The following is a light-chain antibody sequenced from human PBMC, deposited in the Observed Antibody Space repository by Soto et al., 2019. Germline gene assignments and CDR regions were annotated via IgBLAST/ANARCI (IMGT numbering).Light chain of an antibody. V-gene: IGKV3-15*01. CDR3: QQYNNWPGT. CDR2: RAS. J-gene: IGKJ1*01. Sequence: DILMTQSPATLSLSPGGRATLSCRASQSVSSNLAWYQQKPGQAPRLLIQRASTRATGIPARFSGSGSGTEFTLTISSLKSEDFAVYFCQQYNNWPGTFGQGTKVEIK. CDR1: QSVSSN.